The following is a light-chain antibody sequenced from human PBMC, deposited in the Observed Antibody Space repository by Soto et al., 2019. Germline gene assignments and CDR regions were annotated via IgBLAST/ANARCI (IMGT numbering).Light chain of an antibody. Sequence: QSVLTQPPSLSAAPGQKVTISCSGNTSNIGNNYVAWYQVLPRTAPKLLIYYNDKRPSGIADRFSGSKSGTSAILAITGLPTGDEANYYCGAWDGRLGGVFGGGTKLTVL. CDR3: GAWDGRLGGV. CDR2: YND. J-gene: IGLJ3*02. V-gene: IGLV1-51*01. CDR1: TSNIGNNY.